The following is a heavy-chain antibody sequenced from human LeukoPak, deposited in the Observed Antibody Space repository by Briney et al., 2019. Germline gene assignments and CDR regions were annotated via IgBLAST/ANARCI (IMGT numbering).Heavy chain of an antibody. V-gene: IGHV5-51*01. CDR3: ARHDSGSYYGGDY. J-gene: IGHJ4*02. CDR2: IYPGDSDT. D-gene: IGHD1-26*01. CDR1: GYSFTSYW. Sequence: GESLKISCKGSGYSFTSYWIGWVRQMPGKGLEWMGIIYPGDSDTRYSPSFQGQVTISVDKSINTAYLQWSSPKASDTAMYFCARHDSGSYYGGDYWGQGTLATVSS.